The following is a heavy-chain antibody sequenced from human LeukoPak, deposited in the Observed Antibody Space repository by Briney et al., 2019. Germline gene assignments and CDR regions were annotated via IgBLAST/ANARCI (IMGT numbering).Heavy chain of an antibody. V-gene: IGHV4-34*01. Sequence: PSETLSLTCAVYGGSFSGYYWSWIRQPPGKGLEWIGEINHSGSTNYNPSLKSRVTISVDTSKNQFSLKLSSVTAADTAVYYCARGWSKLFDDLSSSWYGDYYYYMDVWGKGTTVTVSS. J-gene: IGHJ6*03. CDR3: ARGWSKLFDDLSSSWYGDYYYYMDV. CDR2: INHSGST. CDR1: GGSFSGYY. D-gene: IGHD6-13*01.